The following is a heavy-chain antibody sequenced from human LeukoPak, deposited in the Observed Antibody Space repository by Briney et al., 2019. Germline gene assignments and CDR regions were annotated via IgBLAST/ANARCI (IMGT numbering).Heavy chain of an antibody. J-gene: IGHJ4*02. CDR1: GFTFSSYS. D-gene: IGHD6-6*01. CDR2: ISSSSSYI. Sequence: GGSLRLSCAASGFTFSSYSMNWVRQAPGKGLEWVSSISSSSSYIYYADSVKGRFTISRDNAKNSLYLQMNSLRAEDTAVYYCARWAYSSSPYFDYWGQGTLVTVSS. CDR3: ARWAYSSSPYFDY. V-gene: IGHV3-21*01.